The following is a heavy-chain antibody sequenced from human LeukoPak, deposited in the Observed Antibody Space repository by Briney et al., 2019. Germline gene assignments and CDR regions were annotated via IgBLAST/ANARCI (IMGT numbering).Heavy chain of an antibody. Sequence: SETLSLTCTVSGGSVSSGSYYWSWIRQPPGKGLEWIGYIYYSGSTNYNPSLKSRVTISVDTSKNQFSLKLSSVTAADTAVYYCARERVRGYDFWSGYREFDYWGQGTLVTVSS. CDR3: ARERVRGYDFWSGYREFDY. D-gene: IGHD3-3*01. CDR2: IYYSGST. J-gene: IGHJ4*02. V-gene: IGHV4-61*01. CDR1: GGSVSSGSYY.